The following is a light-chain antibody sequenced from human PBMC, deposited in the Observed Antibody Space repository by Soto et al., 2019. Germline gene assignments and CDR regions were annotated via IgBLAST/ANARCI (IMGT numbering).Light chain of an antibody. J-gene: IGKJ5*01. V-gene: IGKV3-11*01. CDR2: DTS. CDR1: QSVSSY. Sequence: EIVLTQSPATLYLSPGERVTLSCRASQSVSSYLAWYQQKPGQAPRLLIYDTSKRVTGIPARFSGSGSGTDFTLTISSLEPEDFAVYYCQQRINRPLTFGQGTRLEIK. CDR3: QQRINRPLT.